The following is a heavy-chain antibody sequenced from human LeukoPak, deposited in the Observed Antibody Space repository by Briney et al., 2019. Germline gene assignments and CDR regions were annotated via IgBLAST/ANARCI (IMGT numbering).Heavy chain of an antibody. Sequence: SETLSLTCTVSGYSISSGYYWGWIRQPPGKGLEWIGSIHYSGSTYYNPSLKSRVTISEDTSKNQFSLKLSSVTAADTAVYFCARSTYDILTGYPTFDYWGQGTLVTVSS. J-gene: IGHJ4*02. CDR2: IHYSGST. V-gene: IGHV4-38-2*02. CDR3: ARSTYDILTGYPTFDY. CDR1: GYSISSGYY. D-gene: IGHD3-9*01.